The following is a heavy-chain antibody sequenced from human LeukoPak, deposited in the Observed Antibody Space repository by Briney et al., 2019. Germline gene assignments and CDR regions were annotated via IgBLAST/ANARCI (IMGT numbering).Heavy chain of an antibody. D-gene: IGHD1-26*01. Sequence: PSETLSLTCTVSGGSISSSSYYWGWIRQPPGKGLEWIGSIYYSGTTYYNPSLASRVTISVDTSKNQFSLKLTSVTAADTAVYYCARHKMGTTRLYYFDYWGQGTLVTVSS. CDR2: IYYSGTT. CDR1: GGSISSSSYY. CDR3: ARHKMGTTRLYYFDY. J-gene: IGHJ4*02. V-gene: IGHV4-39*01.